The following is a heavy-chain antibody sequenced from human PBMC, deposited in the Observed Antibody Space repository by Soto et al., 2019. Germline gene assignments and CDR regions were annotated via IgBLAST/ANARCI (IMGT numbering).Heavy chain of an antibody. V-gene: IGHV1-46*01. CDR2: INPSGGST. J-gene: IGHJ6*02. CDR3: AVAVYYYYGMDV. Sequence: SVKVSCKASGYTFTSYYVHWVRQAPGQGLEWMGIINPSGGSTSYAQKFQGRVTMTRDTSTSTVYMELSSLRSEDTAVYYCAVAVYYYYGMDVWGQGTTVTASS. D-gene: IGHD4-4*01. CDR1: GYTFTSYY.